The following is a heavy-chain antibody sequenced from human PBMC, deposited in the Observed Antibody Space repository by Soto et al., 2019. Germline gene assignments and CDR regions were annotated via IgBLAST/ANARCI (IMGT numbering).Heavy chain of an antibody. V-gene: IGHV4-34*01. CDR3: AREVVAAAGNYWFDP. D-gene: IGHD6-13*01. CDR1: GGSFSGYY. J-gene: IGHJ5*02. Sequence: SETLSLTCAVYGGSFSGYYWSWIRQPPGKGLEWIGEINHSGSTNYNPSLKSRVTISVDTSKNQFSLKLSSVTAADTAVYYCAREVVAAAGNYWFDPWGQGTLVTVSS. CDR2: INHSGST.